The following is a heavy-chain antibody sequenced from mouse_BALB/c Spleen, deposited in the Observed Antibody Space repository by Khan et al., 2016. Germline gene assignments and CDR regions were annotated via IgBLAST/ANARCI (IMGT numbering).Heavy chain of an antibody. CDR2: ISYSGST. CDR3: ARTARIKY. J-gene: IGHJ2*01. V-gene: IGHV3-2*02. CDR1: GYSITSGYG. D-gene: IGHD1-2*01. Sequence: EVQLQESGPGLVIPSQSLSLTCTVTGYSITSGYGWNWIRQFPGNKLAWMGYISYSGSTNYNPSLKSLISITRDTSKNQFFLQLNSVTTEDTATYYSARTARIKYWGQGTTLTVSS.